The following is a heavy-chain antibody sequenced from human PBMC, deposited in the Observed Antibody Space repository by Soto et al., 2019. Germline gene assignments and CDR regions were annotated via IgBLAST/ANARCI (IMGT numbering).Heavy chain of an antibody. CDR3: VRDSGNGWKDY. CDR2: IDHSGST. V-gene: IGHV4-4*02. J-gene: IGHJ4*02. D-gene: IGHD6-19*01. Sequence: QVQLQESGPGLVKPSGTLSLTCAVSGDSISSSNWCTWVRQPPGKGLEWIGEIDHSGSTDYNPSLKSRVTMSVDKPKNQFSLKLSSVTAADTAIYYCVRDSGNGWKDYWGQGTLVTVSS. CDR1: GDSISSSNW.